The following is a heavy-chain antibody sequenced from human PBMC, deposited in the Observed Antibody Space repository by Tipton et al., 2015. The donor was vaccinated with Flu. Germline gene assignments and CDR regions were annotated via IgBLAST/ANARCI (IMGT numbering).Heavy chain of an antibody. CDR1: GGSISSSSYY. CDR3: AGDRLLWFGDRYGMDV. CDR2: IYYSGST. Sequence: LRLSCTVSGGSISSSSYYRGWIRQPPGKGLEWIGSIYYSGSTYFNPSLQSRVTISVDTAKNQFYLKLSSVTAADTAVYYCAGDRLLWFGDRYGMDVWGQETTVTVSS. D-gene: IGHD3-10*01. V-gene: IGHV4-39*07. J-gene: IGHJ6*02.